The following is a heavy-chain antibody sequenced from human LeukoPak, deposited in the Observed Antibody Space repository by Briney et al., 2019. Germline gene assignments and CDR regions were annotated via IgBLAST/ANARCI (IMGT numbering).Heavy chain of an antibody. Sequence: GGSLRLSCAASGFTFSSYAMSWARQAPGKGLEWVSAISGSGGSTYYADSVKGRFTISRDNSKNTLYLQMNSLRAEDTAVHYCAKSRGYCTNGVCYTGYYFDYWGQGTLVTVSS. CDR2: ISGSGGST. D-gene: IGHD2-8*01. CDR3: AKSRGYCTNGVCYTGYYFDY. CDR1: GFTFSSYA. J-gene: IGHJ4*02. V-gene: IGHV3-23*01.